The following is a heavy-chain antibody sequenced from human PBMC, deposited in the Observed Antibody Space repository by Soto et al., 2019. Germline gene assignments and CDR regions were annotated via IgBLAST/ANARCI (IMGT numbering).Heavy chain of an antibody. CDR2: IIPIFGTA. V-gene: IGHV1-69*13. D-gene: IGHD5-12*01. CDR1: GGTFSSYA. CDR3: ARGAEMATTTGWFDP. Sequence: GASVKVSCKASGGTFSSYAISWVRQAPGQGLEWMGGIIPIFGTANYAQKFQGRVTITADESTSTAYMELSSLRSEDTAVYYCARGAEMATTTGWFDPWGQGTLVTVSS. J-gene: IGHJ5*02.